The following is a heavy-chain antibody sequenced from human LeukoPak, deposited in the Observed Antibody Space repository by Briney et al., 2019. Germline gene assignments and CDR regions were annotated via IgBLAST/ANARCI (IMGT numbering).Heavy chain of an antibody. CDR1: GFTFSNYG. D-gene: IGHD4-17*01. Sequence: GGSLRLSCAASGFTFSNYGMHWVRRAPGKGLEWVAFIRYDGSNKYYVDSVKGRFTISRDNSKNTLYMQMNSLRAEDTDIYYCAKDYGDYVQYIDYWGQGSLVTVSS. CDR3: AKDYGDYVQYIDY. CDR2: IRYDGSNK. V-gene: IGHV3-30*02. J-gene: IGHJ4*02.